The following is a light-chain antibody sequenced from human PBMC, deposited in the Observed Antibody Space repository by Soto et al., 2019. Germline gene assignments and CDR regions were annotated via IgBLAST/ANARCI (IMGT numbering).Light chain of an antibody. V-gene: IGLV2-14*01. J-gene: IGLJ3*02. CDR3: SSYTSINTLV. CDR1: SSDVGGYNY. CDR2: DVT. Sequence: QSALTQPASVSGSPGQSITISCTGSSSDVGGYNYVSWYQQHPGKAPKLMIYDVTNRPSGVSNRFSGSKSGNTVSLTISGLQAEDEADYYCSSYTSINTLVFGGGTKLTVL.